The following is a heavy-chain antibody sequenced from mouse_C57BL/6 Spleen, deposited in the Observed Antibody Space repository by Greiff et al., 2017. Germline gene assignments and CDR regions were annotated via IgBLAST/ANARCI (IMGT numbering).Heavy chain of an antibody. D-gene: IGHD1-1*01. Sequence: EVKVVESGGGLVQPGGSLKLSCAASGFTFSDYGMAWVRQAPRKGPEWVAFISNLAYSIYYADTVTGRFTISRENAKNTLYLEMRSLRSEDTAMYYCARHPDYYGSSHWYFDVWGTGTTVTVSS. CDR1: GFTFSDYG. J-gene: IGHJ1*03. CDR2: ISNLAYSI. CDR3: ARHPDYYGSSHWYFDV. V-gene: IGHV5-15*01.